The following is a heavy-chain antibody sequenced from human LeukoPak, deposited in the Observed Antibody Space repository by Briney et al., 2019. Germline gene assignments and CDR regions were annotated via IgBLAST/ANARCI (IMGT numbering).Heavy chain of an antibody. D-gene: IGHD6-13*01. V-gene: IGHV1-69*05. CDR2: IIPIFGTA. J-gene: IGHJ4*02. CDR1: GGTFSSYA. Sequence: SVKVSCKASGGTFSSYAISWVRQAPGQGLEWMGGIIPIFGTANYAQKFQGRVTITTDESTSTAYMELSSLRSEDTAVYYCARVPLSSVTIAAAEYYFDYWGQGTLVTVSS. CDR3: ARVPLSSVTIAAAEYYFDY.